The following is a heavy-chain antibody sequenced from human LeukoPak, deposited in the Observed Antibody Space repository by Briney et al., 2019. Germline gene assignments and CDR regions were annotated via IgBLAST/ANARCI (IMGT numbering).Heavy chain of an antibody. CDR1: GFTFSSYE. D-gene: IGHD3-9*01. J-gene: IGHJ6*02. Sequence: GGSLRLSCAASGFTFSSYEMNWVRQAPGKGLEWVANIKQDGSEKYYVDSVKGRFTISRDNAKNSLYLQMNSLRAEDTAVYYCARSHQPLYDILTGRMSYYGMDVWGQGTTVTVSS. CDR3: ARSHQPLYDILTGRMSYYGMDV. V-gene: IGHV3-7*01. CDR2: IKQDGSEK.